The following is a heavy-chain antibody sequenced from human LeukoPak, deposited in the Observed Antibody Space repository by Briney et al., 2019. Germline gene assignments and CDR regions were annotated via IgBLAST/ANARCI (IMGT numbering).Heavy chain of an antibody. CDR3: ARGVLRYALYYFDY. V-gene: IGHV4-4*02. Sequence: SETLSLTCAVSGGSISSSNWWSWVRQPPGKGLEWIGEIYHSGSTNYNPSLKSRVTISVDKSKNQFSLKLSSVTAADTAVYYCARGVLRYALYYFDYWGQGTLVTVSS. CDR1: GGSISSSNW. J-gene: IGHJ4*02. CDR2: IYHSGST. D-gene: IGHD2-2*01.